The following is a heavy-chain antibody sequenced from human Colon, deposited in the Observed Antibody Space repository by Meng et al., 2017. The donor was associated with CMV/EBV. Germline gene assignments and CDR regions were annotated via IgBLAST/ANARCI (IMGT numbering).Heavy chain of an antibody. CDR3: SIDVSEAGNGELDY. Sequence: GESLKISCAASGFSFTSAWMTWVRQAPGKGLEWVGRIKSKNSGGTSDFAAPMEGRFTISRDDSKKTVYLQMNSLKSEDTAVYYCSIDVSEAGNGELDYWGQGTLVTVSS. V-gene: IGHV3-15*01. CDR2: IKSKNSGGTS. CDR1: GFSFTSAW. D-gene: IGHD2-8*01. J-gene: IGHJ4*02.